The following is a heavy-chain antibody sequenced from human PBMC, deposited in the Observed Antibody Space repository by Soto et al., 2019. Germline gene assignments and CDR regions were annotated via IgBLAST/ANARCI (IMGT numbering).Heavy chain of an antibody. CDR2: INAGNGNT. CDR3: GGSSGSAHWFDP. J-gene: IGHJ5*02. V-gene: IGHV1-3*01. CDR1: GYTFTIYA. Sequence: ASLKVSCKASGYTFTIYAMHWVRQAPGQRLEWMGWINAGNGNTKYSQKFQGRVTITRDTSASTAYMELSSLRSEDTAVYYCGGSSGSAHWFDPWGQRTLVTLSS. D-gene: IGHD6-6*01.